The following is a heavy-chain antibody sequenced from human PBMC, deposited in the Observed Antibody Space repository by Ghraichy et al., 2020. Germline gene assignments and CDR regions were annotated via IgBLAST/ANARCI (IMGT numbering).Heavy chain of an antibody. D-gene: IGHD3-10*01. CDR1: GFTFSSYD. Sequence: GGSLRLSCAASGFTFSSYDMNWVRQAPGKGLEWVSYISTSSTIYYADSVKGRFTISRDNAKNSLYLQMNSLRAEDTAVYYCARDPGPYYGSGSYPYWGQGTLVTVSS. V-gene: IGHV3-69-1*01. CDR3: ARDPGPYYGSGSYPY. CDR2: ISTSSTI. J-gene: IGHJ4*02.